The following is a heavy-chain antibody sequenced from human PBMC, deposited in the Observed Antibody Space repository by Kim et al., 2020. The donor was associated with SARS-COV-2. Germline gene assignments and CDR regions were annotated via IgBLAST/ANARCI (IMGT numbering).Heavy chain of an antibody. CDR2: IYYSGST. CDR1: GGSISSSSYY. Sequence: SETLSLTCTVSGGSISSSSYYWGWIRQPPGKGLEWIGSIYYSGSTYYNPSLKSRVTISGDTSKYQFSLKLSSVTAADTAVYYCARGYCDYTLGDWFDPWGQGTLGTGPS. D-gene: IGHD4-17*01. J-gene: IGHJ5*02. V-gene: IGHV4-39*01. CDR3: ARGYCDYTLGDWFDP.